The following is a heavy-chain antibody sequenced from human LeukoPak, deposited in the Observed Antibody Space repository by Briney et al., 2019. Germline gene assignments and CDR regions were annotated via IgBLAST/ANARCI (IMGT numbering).Heavy chain of an antibody. Sequence: SETLPLTCTVSGGSISGYYWAWIRQPPGKGLEWIGYIYYSGSTNYNPSLKSRVTISVDTSRNQFSLKLSSVTAADTAVYYCARAPSSGYYPFDYWGQGTLVTVS. V-gene: IGHV4-59*12. CDR1: GGSISGYY. CDR3: ARAPSSGYYPFDY. D-gene: IGHD3-22*01. CDR2: IYYSGST. J-gene: IGHJ4*02.